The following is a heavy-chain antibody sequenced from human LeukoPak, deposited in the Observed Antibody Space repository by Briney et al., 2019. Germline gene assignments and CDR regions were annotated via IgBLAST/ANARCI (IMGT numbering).Heavy chain of an antibody. V-gene: IGHV4-34*01. CDR1: GGSFSGYY. CDR3: ARAKRSGSGYSSGSYY. D-gene: IGHD6-19*01. J-gene: IGHJ4*02. Sequence: SETLSLTCAVYGGSFSGYYWSWIRQPPGKGLEWIGEINHSGSTNYNPSLKSRVTISVDTSKNQFSLKLSSVTAADTAVYYCARAKRSGSGYSSGSYYWGQGTLVTVSS. CDR2: INHSGST.